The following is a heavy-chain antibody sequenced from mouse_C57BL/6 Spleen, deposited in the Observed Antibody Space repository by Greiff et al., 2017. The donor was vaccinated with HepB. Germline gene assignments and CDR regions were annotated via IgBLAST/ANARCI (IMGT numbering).Heavy chain of an antibody. V-gene: IGHV5-9-1*02. D-gene: IGHD4-1*01. Sequence: EVMLVESGEGLVKPGGSLKLSCAASGFTFSSYAMSWVRQTPEKRLEWVAYISSGGDYIYYADTVKGRFTISRDNARNTLYLQMSSLKSEDTAMYYCTRDRGGTGWYFDVWGTGTTVTVSS. J-gene: IGHJ1*03. CDR2: ISSGGDYI. CDR3: TRDRGGTGWYFDV. CDR1: GFTFSSYA.